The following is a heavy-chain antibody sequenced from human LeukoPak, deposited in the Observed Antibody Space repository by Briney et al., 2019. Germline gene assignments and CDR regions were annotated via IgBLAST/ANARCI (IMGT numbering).Heavy chain of an antibody. Sequence: PGGSLRLSCAASGFTFSSYGMHWVRQAPGKGLEWVAVISYDGSNKYYADSVKGRFTISRDNSKNTLYLQMNSLRAEDTAVYYCAKVSPHYDILTDSASYFDYWGQGTLVTVSS. CDR1: GFTFSSYG. J-gene: IGHJ4*02. V-gene: IGHV3-30*18. CDR3: AKVSPHYDILTDSASYFDY. D-gene: IGHD3-9*01. CDR2: ISYDGSNK.